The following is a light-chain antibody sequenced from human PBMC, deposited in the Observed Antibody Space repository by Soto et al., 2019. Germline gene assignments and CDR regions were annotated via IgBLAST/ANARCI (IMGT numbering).Light chain of an antibody. J-gene: IGKJ1*01. Sequence: DIQMTQSPSTLSASVGDRVTITCRASQSISSWLAWYQQNPGKAPKLLIYDASSLESGVPSRISGSGSGTEFTLTISSLQPDDFATYYGQQYNSYWTFGQGTKVEIK. V-gene: IGKV1-5*01. CDR3: QQYNSYWT. CDR2: DAS. CDR1: QSISSW.